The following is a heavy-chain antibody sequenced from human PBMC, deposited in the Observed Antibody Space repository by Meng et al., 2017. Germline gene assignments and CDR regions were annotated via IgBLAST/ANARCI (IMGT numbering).Heavy chain of an antibody. CDR3: ARSDWFDP. CDR1: GFTFRNYW. CDR2: IKPDGTMT. Sequence: EVQRGESGGGLGQSGGSLRLSCTASGFTFRNYWMHWVRQAPGKGLVWVSRIKPDGTMTVYADSVKGRFTISRDNAKNTLYLQMNSLRSDDTAVYYCARSDWFDPWGQGTLVTVSS. J-gene: IGHJ5*02. V-gene: IGHV3-74*01.